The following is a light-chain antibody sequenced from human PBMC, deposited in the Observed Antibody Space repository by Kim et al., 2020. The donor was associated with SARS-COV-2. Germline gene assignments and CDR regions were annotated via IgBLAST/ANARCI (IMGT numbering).Light chain of an antibody. CDR2: GEN. Sequence: ALGQTVRITCQGDSLRTYSASWYQQKPGQAPVLVSYGENKRPSGIPDRFSGSTSGNTASLTITGAQAEDEADYYCNSRDRRGKHYVFGPGTKVTVL. CDR1: SLRTYS. J-gene: IGLJ1*01. CDR3: NSRDRRGKHYV. V-gene: IGLV3-19*01.